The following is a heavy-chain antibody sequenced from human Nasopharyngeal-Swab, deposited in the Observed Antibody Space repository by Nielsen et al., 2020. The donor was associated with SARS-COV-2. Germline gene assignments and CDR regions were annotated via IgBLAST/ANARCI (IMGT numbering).Heavy chain of an antibody. D-gene: IGHD3-22*01. Sequence: SETLSLTCTVSGGSISSYYCSWIRQPPGKGLEWIGYIYYSGSTNYNPSLKSRVTISVDTSKNQFSLKLSSVTAADTAVYYCARGYYDSSGWVDYYYYRDVWGNGTAVTVSS. J-gene: IGHJ6*03. CDR3: ARGYYDSSGWVDYYYYRDV. V-gene: IGHV4-59*01. CDR2: IYYSGST. CDR1: GGSISSYY.